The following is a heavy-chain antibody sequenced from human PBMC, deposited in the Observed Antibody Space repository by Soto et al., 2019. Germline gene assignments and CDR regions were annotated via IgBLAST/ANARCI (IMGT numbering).Heavy chain of an antibody. D-gene: IGHD5-18*01. CDR1: GASISSDNYY. CDR3: ARQIRYTYGYFPRYMDQ. Sequence: SETLSLTCSVSGASISSDNYYWGWIRQTPGKGLEWIGSIYYSGNTYYNPSLKSRLTISVDTSKSQFSLTLSSVTAADSAMYFCARQIRYTYGYFPRYMDQWGHGTRVS. V-gene: IGHV4-39*01. CDR2: IYYSGNT. J-gene: IGHJ4*01.